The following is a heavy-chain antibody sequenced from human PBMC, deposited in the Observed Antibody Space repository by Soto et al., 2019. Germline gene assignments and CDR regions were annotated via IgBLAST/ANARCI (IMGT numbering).Heavy chain of an antibody. CDR3: ARMLAILTGYYKTPAGALADY. Sequence: SETLSLTCTVSGGSISSSSYYWGWIRQPPGKGLEWIGSIYYSGSTYYNPSLKSRVTISVDTSKNQFSLKLSSVTAADTAVYYCARMLAILTGYYKTPAGALADYWGQGTLVTVSS. J-gene: IGHJ4*02. CDR2: IYYSGST. V-gene: IGHV4-39*01. CDR1: GGSISSSSYY. D-gene: IGHD3-9*01.